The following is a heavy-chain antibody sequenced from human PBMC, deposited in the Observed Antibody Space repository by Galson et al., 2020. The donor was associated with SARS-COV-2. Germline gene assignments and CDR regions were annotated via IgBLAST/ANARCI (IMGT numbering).Heavy chain of an antibody. Sequence: SETLSLTYTVSGGSINSDSYYWGWIRQPPGKGLEWIGSIFYSGNMYFNPSLRSRLFMSLDTSNNQVSLELTSVTAADTAVYYCARGNCSSTSCYGGILYFYGMDVWGHGAAITVSS. V-gene: IGHV4-39*07. CDR3: ARGNCSSTSCYGGILYFYGMDV. D-gene: IGHD2-2*01. J-gene: IGHJ6*02. CDR2: IFYSGNM. CDR1: GGSINSDSYY.